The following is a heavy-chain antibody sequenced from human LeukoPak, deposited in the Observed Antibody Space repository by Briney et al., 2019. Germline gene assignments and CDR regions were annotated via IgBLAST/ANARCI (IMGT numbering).Heavy chain of an antibody. CDR2: IYYSGST. V-gene: IGHV4-59*01. CDR1: GGSLRGYY. J-gene: IGHJ4*02. CDR3: ARGPSIVGATNAFDY. Sequence: SETLSLTCAVYGGSLRGYYWSWIRQPPGKGLEWIGYIYYSGSTNYNPSLKSRVTISVDTSKNQFSLKLSSVTAADTAVYYCARGPSIVGATNAFDYWGQGTLVTVSS. D-gene: IGHD1-26*01.